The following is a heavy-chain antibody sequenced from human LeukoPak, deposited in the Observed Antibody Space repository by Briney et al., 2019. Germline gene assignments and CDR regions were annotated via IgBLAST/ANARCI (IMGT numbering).Heavy chain of an antibody. CDR1: GFTVSSNY. CDR3: AKGGVPAAIDWFDP. V-gene: IGHV3-53*05. J-gene: IGHJ5*02. CDR2: IYSGGST. Sequence: GGSLRLSCAASGFTVSSNYMSWVRQAPGKGLEWVSVIYSGGSTYYADSVKGRFTISRDNSKNTLYLQMNSLRPEDTAVYYCAKGGVPAAIDWFDPWGQGTLVTVSS. D-gene: IGHD2-2*01.